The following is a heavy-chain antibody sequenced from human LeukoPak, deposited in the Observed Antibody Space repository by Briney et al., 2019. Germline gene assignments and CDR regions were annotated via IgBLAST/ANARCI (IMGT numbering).Heavy chain of an antibody. J-gene: IGHJ5*02. D-gene: IGHD4-17*01. V-gene: IGHV4-39*07. CDR1: SGSISTSNYY. CDR3: ARDLDYGPRIWFDP. Sequence: SETLSLTCTVSSGSISTSNYYWGWVRQPPGKALEWIGNIFYSGSTYYSPSLKSRVTISLDTSRNQFSLKLNSVTAADTALYFCARDLDYGPRIWFDPWGQGTLVIVSS. CDR2: IFYSGST.